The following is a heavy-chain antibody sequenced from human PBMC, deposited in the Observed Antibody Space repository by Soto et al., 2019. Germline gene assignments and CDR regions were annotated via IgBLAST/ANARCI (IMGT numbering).Heavy chain of an antibody. D-gene: IGHD6-6*01. J-gene: IGHJ6*02. CDR3: ARASSIAARRGYYYGMDV. CDR2: ISAYNGNT. Sequence: QVQLVQSGAEVKKPGASVKVSCKASGYTFTSYGISWVRQAPGQGLEWMGWISAYNGNTNYAQKLQGRVTMTTDTSTSTGYMELRSLRSDDTAVYYCARASSIAARRGYYYGMDVWGQGTTVTVSS. V-gene: IGHV1-18*01. CDR1: GYTFTSYG.